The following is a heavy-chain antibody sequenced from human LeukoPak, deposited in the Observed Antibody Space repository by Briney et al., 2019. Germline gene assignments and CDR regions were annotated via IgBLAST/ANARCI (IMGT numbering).Heavy chain of an antibody. CDR1: GGSFSGYY. V-gene: IGHV4-59*10. CDR2: IYTTGTT. CDR3: AKVAKYYYGSATYFFFDH. J-gene: IGHJ4*02. Sequence: PSETLSLTCAVYGGSFSGYYWSWIRQPAGKGLEWIGHIYTTGTTNYNPSLKSRVTMSIDTSKNQFSLNLRSVTAADTAVYYCAKVAKYYYGSATYFFFDHWGQGTLVTVSS. D-gene: IGHD3-10*01.